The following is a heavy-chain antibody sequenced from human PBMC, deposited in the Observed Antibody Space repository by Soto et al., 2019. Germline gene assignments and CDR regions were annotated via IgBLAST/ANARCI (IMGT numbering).Heavy chain of an antibody. CDR2: ISYDGSNK. CDR1: GFTFSSYG. D-gene: IGHD2-2*01. CDR3: AKALQEYQLLYIDY. J-gene: IGHJ4*02. V-gene: IGHV3-30*18. Sequence: GGSLRLSCAASGFTFSSYGMHWVRQAPGKGLEWVAVISYDGSNKYYADSVKGRFTISRDNSKNTLYLQMNSLRAEDTAVYYCAKALQEYQLLYIDYWGQGTLVTVSS.